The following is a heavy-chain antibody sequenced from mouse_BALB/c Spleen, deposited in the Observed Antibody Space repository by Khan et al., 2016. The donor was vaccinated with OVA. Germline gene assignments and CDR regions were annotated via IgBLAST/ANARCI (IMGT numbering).Heavy chain of an antibody. D-gene: IGHD1-1*01. CDR2: INPHIGET. CDR1: GYSFTGYF. J-gene: IGHJ2*01. V-gene: IGHV1-20*02. Sequence: VQLKESGPELVKPGASVKISCKASGYSFTGYFMNWVMQSHGKSLEWIGRINPHIGETLYNQKFKGKATLTVDESSRTAHMELRSLASEDSAVDYCARKNGSDFDYWGQGTTRTVSS. CDR3: ARKNGSDFDY.